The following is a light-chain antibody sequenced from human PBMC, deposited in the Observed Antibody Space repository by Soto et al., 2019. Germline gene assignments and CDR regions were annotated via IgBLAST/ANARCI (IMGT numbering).Light chain of an antibody. CDR1: QRVGDY. CDR3: QQRYVWPIT. V-gene: IGKV3-11*01. Sequence: DIVLTQSPATLSLSPGERATLSCRASQRVGDYLAWYQQKPGQAPRLLIYDASNRAAGTPARFGGSGSGSDYTLTISSLQPEDFAVYYCQQRYVWPITFGQGTRLEIK. CDR2: DAS. J-gene: IGKJ5*01.